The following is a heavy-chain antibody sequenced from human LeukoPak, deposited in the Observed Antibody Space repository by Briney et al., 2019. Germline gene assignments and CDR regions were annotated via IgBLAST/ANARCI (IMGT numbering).Heavy chain of an antibody. Sequence: GASVKVSCKASGYTFTSYYMHWVRQAPGQGLEWMGIINPSGGSTSYAQKFQGRVTMTRDTSTSTVYMELSSLRSEDTAVYYCARKPSDFWSGYRYYFDYWGQGTLVTVSS. CDR2: INPSGGST. D-gene: IGHD3-3*01. CDR3: ARKPSDFWSGYRYYFDY. J-gene: IGHJ4*02. V-gene: IGHV1-46*01. CDR1: GYTFTSYY.